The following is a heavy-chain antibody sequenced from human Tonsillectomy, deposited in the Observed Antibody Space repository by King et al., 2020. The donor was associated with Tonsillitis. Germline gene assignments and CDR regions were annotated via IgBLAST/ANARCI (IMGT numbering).Heavy chain of an antibody. CDR3: GRQWLVSRGEAFDI. V-gene: IGHV3-23*04. CDR2: ISGGGGGT. J-gene: IGHJ3*02. Sequence: VQLVESGGGLLQPGGSLRLSCAASGFTFSNYAMTWVRQAPGRGLEWVSTISGGGGGTYYADSVKGRFTISRDNSKNTLFLQMNSLRAEDTAVYYCGRQWLVSRGEAFDIWGQGTMVAVSS. CDR1: GFTFSNYA. D-gene: IGHD6-19*01.